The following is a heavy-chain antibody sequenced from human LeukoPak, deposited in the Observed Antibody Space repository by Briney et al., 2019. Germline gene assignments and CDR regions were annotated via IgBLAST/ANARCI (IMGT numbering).Heavy chain of an antibody. D-gene: IGHD2-8*01. CDR1: GGSFSGYY. J-gene: IGHJ6*02. CDR2: INHSGST. CDR3: ARDKWRVYGMDV. V-gene: IGHV4-34*01. Sequence: TSETLSLTCAVYGGSFSGYYWSWIRQPPGKGLEWIGEINHSGSTNYNPSLKSRVTISVDTSKNQFSLKLSSVTAADTAVYYCARDKWRVYGMDVWGQGTTVTVSS.